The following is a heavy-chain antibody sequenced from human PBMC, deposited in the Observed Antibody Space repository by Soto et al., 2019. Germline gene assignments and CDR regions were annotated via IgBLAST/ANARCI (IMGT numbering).Heavy chain of an antibody. CDR2: IYYSGST. CDR1: GGSISSYY. Sequence: SETLSLTCTVSGGSISSYYWSWIRQPPGKGLEWIGYIYYSGSTNYNPSLKSRVTISVDTSKNQFSLKLSSVTAAETAVYYCAREVAEKYYYYGMDVWGQGTTVTVSS. D-gene: IGHD2-15*01. J-gene: IGHJ6*02. V-gene: IGHV4-59*01. CDR3: AREVAEKYYYYGMDV.